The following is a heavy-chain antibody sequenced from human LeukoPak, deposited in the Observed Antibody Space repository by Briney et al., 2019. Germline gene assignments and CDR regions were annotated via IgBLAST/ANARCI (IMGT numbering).Heavy chain of an antibody. CDR2: INSNSGGT. Sequence: ASVKVSCKASGYTFTDYYIHWVRQAPGQGLEWMGWINSNSGGTTYAQNFQGRVTMTRDTSTSTAYMELSRLRSDDTAVYYCARERIAAAGVDYYYYMDVWGKGTTVTISS. J-gene: IGHJ6*03. D-gene: IGHD6-13*01. V-gene: IGHV1-2*02. CDR3: ARERIAAAGVDYYYYMDV. CDR1: GYTFTDYY.